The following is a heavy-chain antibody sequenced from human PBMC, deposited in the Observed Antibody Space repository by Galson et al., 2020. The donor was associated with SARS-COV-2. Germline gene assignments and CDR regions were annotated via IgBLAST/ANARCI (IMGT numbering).Heavy chain of an antibody. V-gene: IGHV3-11*01. J-gene: IGHJ4*02. CDR2: ISSSGSTI. D-gene: IGHD3-22*01. Sequence: PGGSLRLSCAASGFTFSDYYMSWIRQAPGKGLEWVSYISSSGSTIYYADSVKGRFTISRDNAKNSLYLQMNSLRAEDTAVYYCARVSITMIVVVIPPLYWGQGTLVTVSS. CDR3: ARVSITMIVVVIPPLY. CDR1: GFTFSDYY.